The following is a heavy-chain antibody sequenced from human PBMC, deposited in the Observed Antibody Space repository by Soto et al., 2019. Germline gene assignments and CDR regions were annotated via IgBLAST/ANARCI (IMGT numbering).Heavy chain of an antibody. J-gene: IGHJ4*02. CDR3: ARGIVGGYDYGGGLVHDY. CDR1: GGSISSSDFY. D-gene: IGHD5-12*01. Sequence: PSETLSLTCTVSGGSISSSDFYWGWLRQPPGKGLDFIGSMYYSGTTYYNPSLKNRINISVDTSKNHFSLKLISVTAADTAVYYCARGIVGGYDYGGGLVHDYWGQGTLVTVSS. V-gene: IGHV4-39*02. CDR2: MYYSGTT.